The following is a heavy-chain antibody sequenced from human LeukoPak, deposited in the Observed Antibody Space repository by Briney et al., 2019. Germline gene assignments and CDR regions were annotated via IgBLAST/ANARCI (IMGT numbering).Heavy chain of an antibody. D-gene: IGHD2-2*01. Sequence: GASVKVSCKASGGTFSSYAISWVRQAPGQGLDWMGGIIPIFGTANYAQKFQGRVTITADESTSTAYMELSSLRSEDTAVYYCARVGGYCSSTSCYNWFDLWGQGTLVTVSS. CDR2: IIPIFGTA. CDR1: GGTFSSYA. V-gene: IGHV1-69*13. CDR3: ARVGGYCSSTSCYNWFDL. J-gene: IGHJ5*02.